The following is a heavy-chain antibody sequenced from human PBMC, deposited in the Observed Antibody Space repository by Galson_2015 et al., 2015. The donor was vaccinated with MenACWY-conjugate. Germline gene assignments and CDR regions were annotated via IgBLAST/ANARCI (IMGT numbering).Heavy chain of an antibody. Sequence: SLRLSCAASGFTVSANCMSWVRQAPGKGLEWVSILCSGTTTYYADSVKGRFTISGDNSKNTVYLQMNSLRAEDTAMYYCARSRVGYGKRWLDPWGQGTLVTVSS. CDR3: ARSRVGYGKRWLDP. CDR2: LCSGTTT. V-gene: IGHV3-53*01. D-gene: IGHD5-12*01. J-gene: IGHJ5*02. CDR1: GFTVSANC.